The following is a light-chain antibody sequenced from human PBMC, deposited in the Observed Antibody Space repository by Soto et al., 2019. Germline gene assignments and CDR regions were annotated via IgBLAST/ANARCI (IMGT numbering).Light chain of an antibody. V-gene: IGKV3-20*01. CDR3: QQYGSPRLT. J-gene: IGKJ4*01. CDR2: GAS. CDR1: QSVSSSY. Sequence: VLTQSPCTLSLSPGERATLSCRASQSVSSSYLAWYQQKPGQAPRLLIYGASSRATGIPDRFSGSGSGTDFTLTISRLEPEDFAVYYCQQYGSPRLTFGGGTKVDIK.